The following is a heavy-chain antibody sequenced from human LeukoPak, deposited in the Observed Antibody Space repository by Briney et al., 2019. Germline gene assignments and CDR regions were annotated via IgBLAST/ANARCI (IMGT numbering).Heavy chain of an antibody. Sequence: SETLSLTCTVSGGSITNYWSWIRQPAGKGLEWIGRIYSSGSTNYNPSLKSRVTMSVDTSKNQFSLKLSSVTAADTAVYYCARTTLLYSDWSPDAFGIWGQGTMVTVSS. V-gene: IGHV4-4*07. J-gene: IGHJ3*02. CDR2: IYSSGST. CDR3: ARTTLLYSDWSPDAFGI. CDR1: GGSITNY. D-gene: IGHD3-9*01.